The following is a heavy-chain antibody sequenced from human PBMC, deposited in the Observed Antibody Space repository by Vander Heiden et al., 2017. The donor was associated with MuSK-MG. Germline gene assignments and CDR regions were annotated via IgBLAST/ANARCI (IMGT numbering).Heavy chain of an antibody. CDR3: ARDLSSGWDNWFDP. CDR1: GFTFSRYE. D-gene: IGHD6-19*01. CDR2: ISSSGSTI. Sequence: ELQLLESGGGLVRPGESLGLYCAASGFTFSRYEMNWVRQAPGKGLEWVSYISSSGSTIYYADSVKGRFTISRDNAKNSLYLQMNSLRAEDTAVYYCARDLSSGWDNWFDPWGQGTLVTVSS. V-gene: IGHV3-48*03. J-gene: IGHJ5*02.